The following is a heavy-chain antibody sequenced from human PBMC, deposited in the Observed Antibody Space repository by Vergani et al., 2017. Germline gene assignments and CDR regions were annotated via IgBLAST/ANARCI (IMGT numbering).Heavy chain of an antibody. CDR3: ARVGNYYYDSSGSFDY. J-gene: IGHJ4*02. CDR1: GYTFTGYC. Sequence: QVQLVQSGAEVKKPGASVKVSCKASGYTFTGYCMHWVRQAPGQGLEWMGWINPNSGGTNYAQKFQGRVTMTRDTSISTAYMELSRLRSDDTAVYYCARVGNYYYDSSGSFDYWGQGTLVTVSS. V-gene: IGHV1-2*02. CDR2: INPNSGGT. D-gene: IGHD3-22*01.